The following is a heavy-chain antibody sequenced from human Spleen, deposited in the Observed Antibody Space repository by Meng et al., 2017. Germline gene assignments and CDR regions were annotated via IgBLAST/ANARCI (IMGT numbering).Heavy chain of an antibody. J-gene: IGHJ3*02. CDR1: GYSFTTYW. Sequence: GESLKISCKGSGYSFTTYWIAWVRQMPGKGLEWMGIIYPADSDTRYSPSFQGQVTISADESISTAYLQWSSLKASDTAMYYCATRWEDAFDIWGQGTMVTVSS. CDR2: IYPADSDT. D-gene: IGHD1-26*01. V-gene: IGHV5-51*01. CDR3: ATRWEDAFDI.